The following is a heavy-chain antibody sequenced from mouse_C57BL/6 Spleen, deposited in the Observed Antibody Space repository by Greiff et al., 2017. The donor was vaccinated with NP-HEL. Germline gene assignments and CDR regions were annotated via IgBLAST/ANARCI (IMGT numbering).Heavy chain of an antibody. J-gene: IGHJ4*01. CDR1: GYAFSSSW. V-gene: IGHV1-82*01. CDR2: IYPGDGDT. CDR3: ARTSTTVVAYYAMDY. D-gene: IGHD1-1*01. Sequence: VQLQQSGPELVKPGASVKISCKASGYAFSSSWMNWVKQRPGKGLEWIGRIYPGDGDTNYNGKFKGKATLTADKSSSTAYMQLSSLTSEDSAVYFCARTSTTVVAYYAMDYWGQGTSVTVSS.